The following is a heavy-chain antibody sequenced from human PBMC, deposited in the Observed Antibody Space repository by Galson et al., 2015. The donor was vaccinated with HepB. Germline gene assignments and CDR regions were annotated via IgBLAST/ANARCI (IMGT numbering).Heavy chain of an antibody. CDR2: ISYDGSNK. J-gene: IGHJ1*01. Sequence: SLRLSCAASGFTFSIYAMHWVRQAPGKGLEWVAVISYDGSNKYYADSVKGRFTISRDNSKNTLYLQMNSLRAEDTAVYYCARALRRYCSSTSCYLEYFQHWGQGTLVTVSS. V-gene: IGHV3-30-3*01. D-gene: IGHD2-2*01. CDR1: GFTFSIYA. CDR3: ARALRRYCSSTSCYLEYFQH.